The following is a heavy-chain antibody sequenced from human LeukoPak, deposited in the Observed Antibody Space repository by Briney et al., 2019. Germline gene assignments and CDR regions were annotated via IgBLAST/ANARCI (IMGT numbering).Heavy chain of an antibody. J-gene: IGHJ4*02. CDR1: GFTFSSYA. D-gene: IGHD5-12*01. CDR2: ISYDGSNK. V-gene: IGHV3-30*04. Sequence: WGSLRLSCAASGFTFSSYAMHWVRQAPGKGLEWVAVISYDGSNKYYADSVKGRFTISRDNSKNTLHLQMNSLRAEDTAVYYCARGYELFDYWGQGTLVTVSS. CDR3: ARGYELFDY.